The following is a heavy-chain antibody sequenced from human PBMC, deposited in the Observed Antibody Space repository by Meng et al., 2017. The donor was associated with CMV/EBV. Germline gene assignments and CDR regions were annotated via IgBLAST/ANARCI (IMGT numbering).Heavy chain of an antibody. CDR2: ISAYNGNT. V-gene: IGHV1-18*01. J-gene: IGHJ6*02. CDR3: ARLVVPAAISSYYYYGMDV. CDR1: GYSFTSYG. Sequence: ASVKVSCKGSGYSFTSYGISWVRQAPGQGLEWMGWISAYNGNTNYAQKLQGRVTMTTDTSTSTAYMGLRSQRSDDTAVYYCARLVVPAAISSYYYYGMDVWGQGTTVTVSS. D-gene: IGHD2-2*01.